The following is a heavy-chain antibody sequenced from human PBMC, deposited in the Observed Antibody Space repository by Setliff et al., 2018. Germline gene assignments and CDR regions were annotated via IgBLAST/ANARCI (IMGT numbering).Heavy chain of an antibody. CDR1: GFTFNTYA. Sequence: GSLRLSCATSGFTFNTYAMSWVRQPPGKGLEWVSSISDTAIGIYYTGSVRGRFTISRDNSKKILFLQMNSLRVEDTAIYYCAKDVVGYSSTWPKRDYFDSWGQGTLVTVSS. J-gene: IGHJ4*02. CDR3: AKDVVGYSSTWPKRDYFDS. V-gene: IGHV3-23*01. D-gene: IGHD6-13*01. CDR2: ISDTAIGI.